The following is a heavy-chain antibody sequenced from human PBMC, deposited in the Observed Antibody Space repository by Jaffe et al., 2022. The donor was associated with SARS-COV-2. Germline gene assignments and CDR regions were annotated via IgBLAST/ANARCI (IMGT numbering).Heavy chain of an antibody. CDR1: GFTFDDYA. CDR3: VKGGVGSGWASPDY. V-gene: IGHV3-9*01. CDR2: ISWKSGSI. D-gene: IGHD6-19*01. J-gene: IGHJ4*02. Sequence: EVQLVESGGGLVQPGRSLRLSCTASGFTFDDYAMHWVRQVPGKGLEWVSGISWKSGSIGYADSVKGRFIISRDNAKNSLFLQMNSLRPEDTALYYCVKGGVGSGWASPDYWGQGTLVTVSS.